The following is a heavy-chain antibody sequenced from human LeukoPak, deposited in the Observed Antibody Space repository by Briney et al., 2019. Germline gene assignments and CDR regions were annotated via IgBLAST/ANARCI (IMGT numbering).Heavy chain of an antibody. CDR2: ISYDGGNK. V-gene: IGHV3-30*18. J-gene: IGHJ3*02. CDR3: AKGTHYYDSSGYWGAFDI. D-gene: IGHD3-22*01. CDR1: GFTFSSND. Sequence: GGSLRLSCAASGFTFSSNDIHWVRQAPGKGLEWVVVISYDGGNKYYADSVKGRFAISRDNSKNALYLQMNSLRAEDTAVYYCAKGTHYYDSSGYWGAFDIWGQGTMVTVSS.